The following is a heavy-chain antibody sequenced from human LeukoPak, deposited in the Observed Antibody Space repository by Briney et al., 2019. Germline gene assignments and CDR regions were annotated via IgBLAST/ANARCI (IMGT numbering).Heavy chain of an antibody. D-gene: IGHD1-26*01. V-gene: IGHV1-2*02. Sequence: ASVKVSCKASGYTFTGYYMHWVRQAPGQGLEWMGWINPNSGGTSYAQKFQGRVTMTRDTSISTAYMELSRLRSDDTAVYYCARGRIVGATTNAFDIWGQGTMVTVSS. CDR3: ARGRIVGATTNAFDI. CDR2: INPNSGGT. CDR1: GYTFTGYY. J-gene: IGHJ3*02.